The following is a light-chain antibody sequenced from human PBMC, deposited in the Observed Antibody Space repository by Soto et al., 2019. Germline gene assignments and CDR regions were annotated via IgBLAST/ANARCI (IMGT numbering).Light chain of an antibody. CDR2: EVS. CDR1: SSDVGGYNF. Sequence: QSALTKSASVSGSPGQSITISCTGSSSDVGGYNFVSWYQQNPGKAPKLIIYEVSNRPSGVSNRFSGSKSGNTASLTISGLQAEDEADYYCSSYTTTSTLVFGSGTKLTVL. V-gene: IGLV2-14*01. J-gene: IGLJ1*01. CDR3: SSYTTTSTLV.